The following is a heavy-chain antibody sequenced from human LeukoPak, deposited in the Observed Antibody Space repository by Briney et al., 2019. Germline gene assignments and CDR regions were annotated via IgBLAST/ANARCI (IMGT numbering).Heavy chain of an antibody. CDR1: GFTFSSYS. D-gene: IGHD3-3*01. V-gene: IGHV3-21*01. CDR3: ATSGYFQSYNWFDP. J-gene: IGHJ5*02. Sequence: GGSLRLSCAASGFTFSSYSMNWVRQAPGKGLEWVSSISSSSSYIYYADSVKGRLTISRDNAKNSLYLQMNSLRAEDTAVYYCATSGYFQSYNWFDPWGQGTLVTVSS. CDR2: ISSSSSYI.